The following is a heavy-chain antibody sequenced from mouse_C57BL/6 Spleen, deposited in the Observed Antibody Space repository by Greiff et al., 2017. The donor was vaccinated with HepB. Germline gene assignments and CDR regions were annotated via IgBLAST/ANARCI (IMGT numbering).Heavy chain of an antibody. Sequence: QVQLQQSGAELVKPGASVKISCKASGYAFSSYWMNWVKQRPGKGLEWIGQIYPGDGDTNYNGKFKGKATLTADKSSSTAYMQLSSLTSEDSAVYFCARRENWANFDYWGQGTTLTVSS. CDR2: IYPGDGDT. CDR3: ARRENWANFDY. CDR1: GYAFSSYW. V-gene: IGHV1-80*01. D-gene: IGHD4-1*01. J-gene: IGHJ2*01.